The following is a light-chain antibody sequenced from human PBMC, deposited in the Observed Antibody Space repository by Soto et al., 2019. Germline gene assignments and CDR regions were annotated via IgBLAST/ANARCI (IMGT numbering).Light chain of an antibody. V-gene: IGKV4-1*01. Sequence: DIVMTQSPDSLAVSLGERATINCKSSQSVLYSSNNKNYLAWYQQKPGQPPKLLIYWASTRESGVPDRFSGSGSWTDFTLTISSLQAEDVAVYYCQQYYTTHPLTFGGGTKVEIK. CDR3: QQYYTTHPLT. CDR1: QSVLYSSNNKNY. CDR2: WAS. J-gene: IGKJ4*01.